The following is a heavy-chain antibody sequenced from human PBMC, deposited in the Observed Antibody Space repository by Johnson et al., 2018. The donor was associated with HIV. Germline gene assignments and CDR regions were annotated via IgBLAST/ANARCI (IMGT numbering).Heavy chain of an antibody. CDR3: ARDRAIVVAYDAFDI. D-gene: IGHD3-22*01. CDR1: RFTVSSNY. Sequence: VQLVESGGGLVQPGGSLRLSCAASRFTVSSNYMTWVRQAPGKGLEWVSVIYSAGHTYYADSVKGRFTISRDNSKNSVFLHMNSLRVEDTAVYYCARDRAIVVAYDAFDIWGQGTMVTVSS. CDR2: IYSAGHT. V-gene: IGHV3-66*01. J-gene: IGHJ3*02.